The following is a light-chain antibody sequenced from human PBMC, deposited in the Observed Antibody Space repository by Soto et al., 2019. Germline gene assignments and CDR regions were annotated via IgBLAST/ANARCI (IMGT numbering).Light chain of an antibody. J-gene: IGLJ2*01. V-gene: IGLV2-14*03. CDR2: DVS. CDR3: SSYTSTSTLVV. Sequence: QSALTQPASVSGSPGQSITISCTGTSSDIGGYNYVSWYQQHPGKAPKLMIYDVSNRPSGVSNRFSGSKSGNTASLTISGLQAEDEADYSCSSYTSTSTLVVFGGGTNLTVL. CDR1: SSDIGGYNY.